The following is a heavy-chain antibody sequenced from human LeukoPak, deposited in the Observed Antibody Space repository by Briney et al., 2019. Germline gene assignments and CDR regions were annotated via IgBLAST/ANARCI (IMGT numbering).Heavy chain of an antibody. Sequence: GSLRLSCEASRFAFSFYAMTWDSHAPRAGIEWVSTISANAINTYYTDSVKGRFTISRDNSKSTLYLQLNSLRAEDTAVYYCAKPISGGLAVTADWFDPWGQGTLVTAS. V-gene: IGHV3-23*01. CDR3: AKPISGGLAVTADWFDP. D-gene: IGHD6-19*01. CDR1: RFAFSFYA. J-gene: IGHJ5*02. CDR2: ISANAINT.